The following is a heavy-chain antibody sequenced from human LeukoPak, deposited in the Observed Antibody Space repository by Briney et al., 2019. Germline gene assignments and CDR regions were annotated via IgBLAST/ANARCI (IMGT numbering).Heavy chain of an antibody. D-gene: IGHD3-22*01. CDR1: GGSISSYY. V-gene: IGHV4-59*08. J-gene: IGHJ4*02. Sequence: SETLSLTCTVSGGSISSYYWSWIRQPPGNGLEWIGYIYYSGSTNYNPSLKSRVTISVDTSKNQFSLKLSSVTAADTAVYYCARGSRYYYDSSGYYRGGFDYWGQGTLVTVSS. CDR3: ARGSRYYYDSSGYYRGGFDY. CDR2: IYYSGST.